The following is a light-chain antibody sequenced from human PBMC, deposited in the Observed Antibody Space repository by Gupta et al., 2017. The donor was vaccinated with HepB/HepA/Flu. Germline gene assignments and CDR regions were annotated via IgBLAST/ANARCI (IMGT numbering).Light chain of an antibody. J-gene: IGLJ2*01. Sequence: QSVSTQPPSVAAAPGQMVTISSSGSSSNIGNNFVSWYQQLPGTSPKLLIYDNNKRPSGIPDRFSGSKYGASATLVITGLQTGDEADYYCGTWDSSLSGLVFGGGTKLTVL. CDR3: GTWDSSLSGLV. CDR2: DNN. V-gene: IGLV1-51*01. CDR1: SSNIGNNF.